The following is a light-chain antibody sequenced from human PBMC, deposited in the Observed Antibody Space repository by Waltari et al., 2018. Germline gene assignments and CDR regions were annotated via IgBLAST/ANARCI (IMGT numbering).Light chain of an antibody. J-gene: IGLJ1*01. CDR2: YDS. CDR1: HVGSYR. CDR3: QVWHADIDPGV. V-gene: IGLV3-21*04. Sequence: SYVLTPPPSVSVAPGETASIPCGADHVGSYRVHWYQQKPGQAPVLVIFYDSDRPSGIPARFSGSNSGNTATLTITSVEAGDEARYYCQVWHADIDPGVFGTGTEVTVL.